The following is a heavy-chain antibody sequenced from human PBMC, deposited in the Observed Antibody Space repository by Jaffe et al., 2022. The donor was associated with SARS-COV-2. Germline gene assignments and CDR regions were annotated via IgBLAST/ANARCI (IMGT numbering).Heavy chain of an antibody. CDR1: GFTFSYYP. J-gene: IGHJ6*02. CDR3: ARDSSRYYTGMDV. CDR2: ISYDGANR. V-gene: IGHV3-30-3*01. Sequence: QVQLVESGGGVVQPGRSLRLSCAASGFTFSYYPMHWVRQAPGKGLEWVAVISYDGANRYYADSVKGRFTISRDSSKNTLNLQMNSLRVEDTAVYFCARDSSRYYTGMDVWGQGTTVTVS. D-gene: IGHD2-2*01.